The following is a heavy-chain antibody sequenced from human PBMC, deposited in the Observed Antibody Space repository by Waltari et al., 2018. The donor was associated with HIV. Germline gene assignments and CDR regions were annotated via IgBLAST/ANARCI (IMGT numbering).Heavy chain of an antibody. CDR2: INTDGSGT. Sequence: EVQLVESGGGLVQPGGSLRLSCTASGLTFRSYWMHWVRQAPGKGLVWVSVINTDGSGTNYADSVKGRFTISRDNAKNTLYLQMNSLRAEDTAVYYCARGVGSAYYFDHWGQGTLVTVSS. J-gene: IGHJ4*02. CDR1: GLTFRSYW. V-gene: IGHV3-74*01. CDR3: ARGVGSAYYFDH. D-gene: IGHD1-26*01.